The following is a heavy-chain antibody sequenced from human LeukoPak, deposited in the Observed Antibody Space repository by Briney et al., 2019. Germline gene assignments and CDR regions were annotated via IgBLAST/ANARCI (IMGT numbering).Heavy chain of an antibody. Sequence: ASVKVSCKASGYTFTGYYMHWVRQAPGQGLEWMGRINPNSGGTNYAQKFQGRVTMTRDTSISTAYTELSRLRSDDTAVYYCARGRLVYVELGLRFDYWGQGTLVTVSS. D-gene: IGHD1-7*01. V-gene: IGHV1-2*06. CDR2: INPNSGGT. CDR1: GYTFTGYY. CDR3: ARGRLVYVELGLRFDY. J-gene: IGHJ4*02.